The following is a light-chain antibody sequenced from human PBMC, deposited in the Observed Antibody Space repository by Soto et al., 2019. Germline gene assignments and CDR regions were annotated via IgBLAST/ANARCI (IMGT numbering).Light chain of an antibody. V-gene: IGKV3-20*01. Sequence: EIALTQSPGTLSLSPGERAALSCRASQSVSSYLAWYQQRPGQAPRLVIYGTSSRATGIPDRFSGSGSGTDFTLTIYRLEPEDFAVYYCQHYGSSRTFGQGTKVDIK. CDR2: GTS. CDR3: QHYGSSRT. CDR1: QSVSSY. J-gene: IGKJ1*01.